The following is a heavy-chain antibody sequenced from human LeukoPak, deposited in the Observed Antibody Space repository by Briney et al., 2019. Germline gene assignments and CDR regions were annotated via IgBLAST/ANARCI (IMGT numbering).Heavy chain of an antibody. J-gene: IGHJ4*02. CDR3: ARGAGWLIDY. D-gene: IGHD3-16*01. CDR2: IISMIGIE. CDR1: GGTFNSYG. Sequence: SLKLSCKAPGGTFNSYGISWVRQAPGQGLEWMGRIISMIGIENYAQKFQGRVTITADKSTSTAYLELSSLRAGDTAVYYCARGAGWLIDYWGQGILVTVSP. V-gene: IGHV1-69*04.